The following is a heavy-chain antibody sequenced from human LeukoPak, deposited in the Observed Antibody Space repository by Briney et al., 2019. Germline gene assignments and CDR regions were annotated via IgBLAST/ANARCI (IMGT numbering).Heavy chain of an antibody. V-gene: IGHV1-69*05. J-gene: IGHJ4*02. Sequence: ASVKVSCKASGGTFSSYAISWVRQAPGQGLEWMGGIIPIFGTANYAQKFQGRVTITTDESTSTAYMELSGLRSEDTAVYYCAHSRSWHSNGYYFDCWGQGTLVTVSS. CDR2: IIPIFGTA. CDR3: AHSRSWHSNGYYFDC. CDR1: GGTFSSYA. D-gene: IGHD6-13*01.